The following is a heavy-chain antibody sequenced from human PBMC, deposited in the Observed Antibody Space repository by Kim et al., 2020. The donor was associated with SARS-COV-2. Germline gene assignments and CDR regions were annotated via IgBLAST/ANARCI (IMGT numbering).Heavy chain of an antibody. Sequence: GGSLRLSCAASGFTFSSYGMHWVRQAPGKGLEWVAVISYDGSNKYYADSVKGRFTISRDNSKNTLYLQMNSLRAEDTAVYYCAKDTMGHYFDYWGQGTLVTVSS. V-gene: IGHV3-30*18. CDR2: ISYDGSNK. CDR1: GFTFSSYG. J-gene: IGHJ4*02. CDR3: AKDTMGHYFDY. D-gene: IGHD1-1*01.